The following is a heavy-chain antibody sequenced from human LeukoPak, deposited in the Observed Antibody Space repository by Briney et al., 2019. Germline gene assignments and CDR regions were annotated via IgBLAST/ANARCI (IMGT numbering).Heavy chain of an antibody. CDR1: GFTFSSYA. D-gene: IGHD6-6*01. Sequence: GRSLRLSCAASGFTFSSYAMHWVRQAPGKGLEWVAVISYDGSNKYYADSVKGRFTISRDNSKNTLYLQMNSLRAEDTAVYYCARAQDSSSFDYWGQGTLVTVSS. CDR3: ARAQDSSSFDY. CDR2: ISYDGSNK. J-gene: IGHJ4*02. V-gene: IGHV3-30*01.